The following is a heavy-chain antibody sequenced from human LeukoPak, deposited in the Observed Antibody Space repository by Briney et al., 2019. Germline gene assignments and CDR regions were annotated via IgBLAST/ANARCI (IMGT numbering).Heavy chain of an antibody. V-gene: IGHV4-59*01. Sequence: PSETLSLTCTVSGGSINSYYWSWIRQPPGKGLEWIGYIYYSGSTNYNPSLKSRVTISVDTSKNQFSLWLSSVTAADTAVYYCAREATSGSFNYWGQGTLVTVSS. J-gene: IGHJ4*02. D-gene: IGHD3-10*01. CDR1: GGSINSYY. CDR3: AREATSGSFNY. CDR2: IYYSGST.